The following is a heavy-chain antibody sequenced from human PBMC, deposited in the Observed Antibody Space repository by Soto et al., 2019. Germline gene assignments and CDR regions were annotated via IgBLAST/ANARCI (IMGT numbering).Heavy chain of an antibody. D-gene: IGHD5-18*01. CDR2: IIPILDIA. CDR1: GGTFSTYT. CDR3: ARADTAMALIPDY. Sequence: QVQLVQSGAEVKKPGSSVKVSCKASGGTFSTYTISWVRQAPGQGLEWMGRIIPILDIANYAQKFQGRVTITADKSTSTAYMELSSLRSEDTAVYYCARADTAMALIPDYWGQGTLVTVSS. J-gene: IGHJ4*02. V-gene: IGHV1-69*02.